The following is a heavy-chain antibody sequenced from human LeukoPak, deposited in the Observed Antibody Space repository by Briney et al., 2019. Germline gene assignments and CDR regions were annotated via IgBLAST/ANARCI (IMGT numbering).Heavy chain of an antibody. CDR1: GGSISSGSYY. J-gene: IGHJ6*03. CDR3: ARVLESRYYYYYMDV. CDR2: IYTSGST. D-gene: IGHD3-3*01. V-gene: IGHV4-61*02. Sequence: PSETLSLTCTVSGGSISSGSYYWSWIRQPAGKGLEWIGRIYTSGSTNYNPSLKSRVTISVDTSKNQFSLKLSSVTAADTAVYYCARVLESRYYYYYMDVWGKGTTVTVSS.